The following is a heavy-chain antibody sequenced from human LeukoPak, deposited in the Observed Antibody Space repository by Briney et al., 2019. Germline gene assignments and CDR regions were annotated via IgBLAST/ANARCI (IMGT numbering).Heavy chain of an antibody. CDR1: GFTFGSFA. Sequence: GGSLRLSCAASGFTFGSFAMHWVRQAPGKGLEWVAIISYDGSNEYYTDSVKGRFTISRDNAKNSLYLQMNSLRAEDTAVYYCARENDIVVVPAAIGDAFDIWGQGTMVTVSS. CDR3: ARENDIVVVPAAIGDAFDI. D-gene: IGHD2-2*01. CDR2: ISYDGSNE. J-gene: IGHJ3*02. V-gene: IGHV3-30*04.